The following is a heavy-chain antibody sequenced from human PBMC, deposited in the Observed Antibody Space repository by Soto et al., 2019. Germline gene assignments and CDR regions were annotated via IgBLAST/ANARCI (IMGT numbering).Heavy chain of an antibody. CDR2: ISAHNGNT. D-gene: IGHD1-1*01. CDR1: GYDFTTYG. Sequence: QVHLVQSGAEVKKPGASVKVSCKGSGYDFTTYGITWVRQAPGQGLEWMAWISAHNGNTDYAQKLQGRVTVTRDTXXXXXXXELXXLXSXDTAVYYCARGRYGDYWGQGALVTVSS. CDR3: ARGRYGDY. J-gene: IGHJ4*02. V-gene: IGHV1-18*01.